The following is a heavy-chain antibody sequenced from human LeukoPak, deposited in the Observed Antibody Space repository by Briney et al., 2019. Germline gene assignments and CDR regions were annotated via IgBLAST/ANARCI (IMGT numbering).Heavy chain of an antibody. D-gene: IGHD1-26*01. V-gene: IGHV1-46*01. J-gene: IGHJ4*02. CDR2: INPSGGST. CDR1: GYTFTSYY. Sequence: ASVKVSCKASGYTFTSYYMHWVRQAPGQGLEWMGLINPSGGSTSYAQKFQGRVTMTRDTSTSTVYMELSSLRSEDTAVYYCASLSSYSGSFRSRGGHFDYWGQGTLVTVSS. CDR3: ASLSSYSGSFRSRGGHFDY.